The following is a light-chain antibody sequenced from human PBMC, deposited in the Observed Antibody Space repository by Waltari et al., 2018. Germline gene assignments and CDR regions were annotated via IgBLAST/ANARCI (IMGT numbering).Light chain of an antibody. J-gene: IGLJ2*01. CDR3: QVWDSSSDHHVV. V-gene: IGLV3-21*04. CDR2: DDS. Sequence: SYVLTQPPSVSVAPGTTARITCGGNNIGSKSVHWYQQKPGQAPVLVIYDDSDRPSGIPERCSGSNSGNTATLTISRVEAGDEADYYCQVWDSSSDHHVVFGGGTKLTVL. CDR1: NIGSKS.